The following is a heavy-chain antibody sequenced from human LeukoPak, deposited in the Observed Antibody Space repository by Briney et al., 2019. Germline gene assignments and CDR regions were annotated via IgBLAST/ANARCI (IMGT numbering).Heavy chain of an antibody. D-gene: IGHD1-20*01. CDR2: IYYSGST. CDR1: GGSTSSSSYY. J-gene: IGHJ4*02. V-gene: IGHV4-39*07. Sequence: PSETLSLTCTVSGGSTSSSSYYWGWIRQPPGKGLEWIGSIYYSGSTYYNPSLKSRVTISVDTSKNQFSLKLSSVTAADTAVYYCARLGERVYGITGTLTYFDYWGQGTLVTVSS. CDR3: ARLGERVYGITGTLTYFDY.